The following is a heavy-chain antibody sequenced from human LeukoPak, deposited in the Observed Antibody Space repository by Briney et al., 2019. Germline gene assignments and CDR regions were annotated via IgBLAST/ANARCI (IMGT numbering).Heavy chain of an antibody. CDR1: GGSISSSSYY. CDR2: IYYSGST. J-gene: IGHJ4*02. Sequence: SETLSLTCTVSGGSISSSSYYWGWIRQPPGKGLEWIGSIYYSGSTYYNPPLKSRVTISVDTSKNQFSLKLSSVTAADTAVYYCARDRIAVATDYWGQGTLVTVSS. D-gene: IGHD6-19*01. CDR3: ARDRIAVATDY. V-gene: IGHV4-39*07.